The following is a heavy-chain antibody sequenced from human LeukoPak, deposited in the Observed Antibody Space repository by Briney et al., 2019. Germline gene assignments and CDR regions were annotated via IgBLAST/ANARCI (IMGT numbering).Heavy chain of an antibody. Sequence: SETLSLTCTVSGYSISSGYYWGWIRQPPGKGLEWTGSIDHSGTTYYNPSLKSRLTISVDTSKDQFSLRLTSVTAADTAVYYCARLMGDLQSTDYWGQGALVTVSS. V-gene: IGHV4-38-2*02. D-gene: IGHD5-24*01. CDR2: IDHSGTT. CDR1: GYSISSGYY. CDR3: ARLMGDLQSTDY. J-gene: IGHJ4*02.